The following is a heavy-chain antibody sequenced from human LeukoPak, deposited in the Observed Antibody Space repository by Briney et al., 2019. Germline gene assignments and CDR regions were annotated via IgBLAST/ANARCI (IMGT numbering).Heavy chain of an antibody. CDR1: GGTFSSYD. CDR3: ASSDDYGDYGALFF. CDR2: IIPIFGTA. J-gene: IGHJ4*02. V-gene: IGHV1-69*01. Sequence: SVKVCCKASGGTFSSYDISWVRQAPGQGLEWMGGIIPIFGTANYAQKFQGRVTITADESTSTAYMELSSLRSEDTAVYYCASSDDYGDYGALFFGGQGTLVTASS. D-gene: IGHD4-17*01.